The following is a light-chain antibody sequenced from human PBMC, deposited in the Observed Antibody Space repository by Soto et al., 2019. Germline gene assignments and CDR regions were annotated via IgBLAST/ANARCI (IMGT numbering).Light chain of an antibody. CDR2: KAS. CDR3: QQYNTYWVT. CDR1: QTISSW. J-gene: IGKJ4*01. Sequence: DIQMTQSPSTLSGSVGDRVAITCRASQTISSWLAWYQQKPGKAPKLLIYKASSLESGVPSRFSGSGSGTEFTLTISSLQPDDFATYYCQQYNTYWVTFGGGTKVDIK. V-gene: IGKV1-5*03.